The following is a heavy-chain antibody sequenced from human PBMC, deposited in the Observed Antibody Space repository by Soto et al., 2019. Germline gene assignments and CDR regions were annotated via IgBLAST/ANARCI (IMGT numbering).Heavy chain of an antibody. Sequence: EVQLLESGGGLVQPGGSLRLSCAASGFTFSSYAMSWVRQAPGKGLEWVSAISGSGGSTYYADSVKGRFTISRDNSKNTLYLQMNSLRAEDTAVYYCAKDLPGMITFGGVIGQHDAFDIWGQGTMVTVSS. CDR3: AKDLPGMITFGGVIGQHDAFDI. CDR1: GFTFSSYA. V-gene: IGHV3-23*01. D-gene: IGHD3-16*02. CDR2: ISGSGGST. J-gene: IGHJ3*02.